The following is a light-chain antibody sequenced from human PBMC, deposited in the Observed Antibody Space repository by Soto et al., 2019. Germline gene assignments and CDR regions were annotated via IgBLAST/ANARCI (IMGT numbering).Light chain of an antibody. CDR1: QSVSRR. Sequence: EIVLTQSPGTLSLSPGGRATLSCRASQSVSRRLAWYQHRPGQSPRLLISGASMRASGVPVRFSGSGSGTDFTLTISSLEPEDFAVYYCQQRSNWPPTFGQGTKVDIK. CDR3: QQRSNWPPT. J-gene: IGKJ1*01. V-gene: IGKV3-11*01. CDR2: GAS.